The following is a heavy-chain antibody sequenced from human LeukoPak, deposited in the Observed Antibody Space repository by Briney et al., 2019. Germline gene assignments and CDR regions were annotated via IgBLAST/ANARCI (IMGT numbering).Heavy chain of an antibody. CDR1: GYTFTGYY. CDR3: ARDLTAAGRTEDWFDP. J-gene: IGHJ5*02. D-gene: IGHD6-13*01. Sequence: ASVKVSCKASGYTFTGYYMHWVRQAPGQGLEWMGWINPNSGGTNYAQKFQGRVTMTRDTSISTAYMELSRLRSDDTAVYYRARDLTAAGRTEDWFDPWGQGTLVTVSS. V-gene: IGHV1-2*02. CDR2: INPNSGGT.